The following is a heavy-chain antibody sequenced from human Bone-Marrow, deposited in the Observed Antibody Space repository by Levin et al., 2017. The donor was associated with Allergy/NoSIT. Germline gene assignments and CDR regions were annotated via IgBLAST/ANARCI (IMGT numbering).Heavy chain of an antibody. CDR2: IKSKTDGETT. J-gene: IGHJ4*02. D-gene: IGHD6-19*01. V-gene: IGHV3-15*01. CDR1: GFTFSNTW. Sequence: PGGSLRLSCAASGFTFSNTWMTWVRQAPGKGLEWVGRIKSKTDGETTDYAAPVKGRFTISRDDSKNTLYLQMNSLKNEDTAVYYCTTRSTSGWYPSDSWGQGTLVTVSS. CDR3: TTRSTSGWYPSDS.